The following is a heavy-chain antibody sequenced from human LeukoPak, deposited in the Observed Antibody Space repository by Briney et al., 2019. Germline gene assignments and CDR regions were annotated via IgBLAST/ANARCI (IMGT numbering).Heavy chain of an antibody. CDR1: GGTFSSYA. V-gene: IGHV1-69*13. CDR3: ASEYRQEGVRYYFDY. Sequence: GASVKVSCKASGGTFSSYAISWVRQAPGQGLEWMGGIIPIFGTVNYAQKFQGRVTVTADESTSTAYMELSSLRSEDTAVYYCASEYRQEGVRYYFDYWGQGTLVTVSS. J-gene: IGHJ4*02. D-gene: IGHD6-6*01. CDR2: IIPIFGTV.